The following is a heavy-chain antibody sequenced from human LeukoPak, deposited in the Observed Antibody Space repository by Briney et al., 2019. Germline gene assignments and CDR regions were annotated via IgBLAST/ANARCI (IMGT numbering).Heavy chain of an antibody. Sequence: GGSLRLSCAASGFTFSSYAMHWVRQAPGKGLEWVAVISYDGSNKYYADSVKGRFTISRDNSKNTLYLQMNSLRAEDTAVYYCARVMGIVGAPMAFDIWGQGTMVTVSS. J-gene: IGHJ3*02. CDR3: ARVMGIVGAPMAFDI. CDR1: GFTFSSYA. CDR2: ISYDGSNK. V-gene: IGHV3-30-3*01. D-gene: IGHD1-26*01.